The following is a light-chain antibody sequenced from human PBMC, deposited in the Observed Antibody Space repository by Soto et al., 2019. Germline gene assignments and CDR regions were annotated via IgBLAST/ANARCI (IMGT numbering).Light chain of an antibody. V-gene: IGLV2-14*03. J-gene: IGLJ2*01. CDR2: DVN. CDR1: SSDVGSSKY. CDR3: SSFTSHTPVL. Sequence: QSALTQPASVSGSPGQSITISCTGTSSDVGSSKYVSWYQHHPGEAPKLMIYDVNNRPSGVSDRFSGSKSGNTASLTISGLQAEDEGDYYCSSFTSHTPVLFCGGTKLTVL.